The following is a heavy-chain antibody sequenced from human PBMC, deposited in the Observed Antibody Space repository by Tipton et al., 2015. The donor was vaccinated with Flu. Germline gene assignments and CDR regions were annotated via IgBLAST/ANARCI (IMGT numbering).Heavy chain of an antibody. D-gene: IGHD2-2*01. CDR3: ARGGGPYCSSTSCYETDY. Sequence: QSGPEVKEPGASVKVSCKTSGYSFINYGVSWVRQAPGQGLEWMGGISPMFGTANYAQKFQGRATINADESTSTAYMELSSLRSEDTAVYYCARGGGPYCSSTSCYETDYWGQGTLVTVSS. CDR2: ISPMFGTA. CDR1: GYSFINYG. J-gene: IGHJ4*02. V-gene: IGHV1-69*13.